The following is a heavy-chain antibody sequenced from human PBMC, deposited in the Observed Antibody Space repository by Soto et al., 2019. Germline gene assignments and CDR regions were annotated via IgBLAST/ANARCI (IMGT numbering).Heavy chain of an antibody. CDR1: GYTFTSYG. CDR3: ARVFDPSHYCSSTSCQTYFDY. V-gene: IGHV1-18*01. D-gene: IGHD2-2*01. J-gene: IGHJ4*02. Sequence: VASVKVSCKASGYTFTSYGISWVRQAPGQGLEWMGWISAYNGNTNYAQKLQGRVTMTTDTSTSTAYMELRSLRSDDTAVYYCARVFDPSHYCSSTSCQTYFDYWGQGTLVTVSS. CDR2: ISAYNGNT.